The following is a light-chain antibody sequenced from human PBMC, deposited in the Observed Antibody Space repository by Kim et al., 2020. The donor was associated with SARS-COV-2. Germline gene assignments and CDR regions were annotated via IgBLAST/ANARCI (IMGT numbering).Light chain of an antibody. CDR1: HSVSSN. J-gene: IGKJ4*01. CDR2: GAY. CDR3: QQYNNWPPIT. Sequence: SPGKRATPSCRASHSVSSNLAWYQQKPGQAPRLLIYGAYTRATGIPARFSGSGSGTEFTLTISSLQSEDFAVYYCQQYNNWPPITFGGGTKVDFK. V-gene: IGKV3-15*01.